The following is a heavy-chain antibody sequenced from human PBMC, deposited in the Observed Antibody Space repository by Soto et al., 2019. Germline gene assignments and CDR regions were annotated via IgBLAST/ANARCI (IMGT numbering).Heavy chain of an antibody. CDR3: ARLYSGYDYLDP. D-gene: IGHD5-12*01. CDR2: IYYSGST. CDR1: GVAISSYY. V-gene: IGHV4-59*01. J-gene: IGHJ5*02. Sequence: PSDTLSLTCTVSGVAISSYYWSWVRQPPGKGLEWIGYIYYSGSTNYNPSLKSRVTISVDTSKNQFSLKLSSVTAADTAVYYCARLYSGYDYLDPWGQGTLVTVS.